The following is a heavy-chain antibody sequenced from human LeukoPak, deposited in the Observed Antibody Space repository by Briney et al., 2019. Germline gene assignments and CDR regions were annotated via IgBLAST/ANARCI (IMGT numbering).Heavy chain of an antibody. J-gene: IGHJ3*02. V-gene: IGHV4-59*01. CDR1: GGSISSYY. CDR3: ARDPNYDILTGYSSYAFDI. CDR2: IYYSGST. Sequence: SETLSLTCTVSGGSISSYYWSWIRQPPGKGLEWIGYIYYSGSTNYNPSLKSRVTISVDTSKNQFSLKLSSVTAADTAVYYCARDPNYDILTGYSSYAFDIWGQGTMVTVSS. D-gene: IGHD3-9*01.